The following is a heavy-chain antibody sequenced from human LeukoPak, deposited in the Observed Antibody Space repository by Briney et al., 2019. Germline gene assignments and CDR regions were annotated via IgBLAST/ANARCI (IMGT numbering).Heavy chain of an antibody. D-gene: IGHD3-22*01. V-gene: IGHV3-23*01. CDR3: AKVPYDSSGYYYFDY. J-gene: IGHJ4*02. CDR1: GFTFSSYA. CDR2: ISGSGGST. Sequence: GGSLRLSCAASGFTFSSYAMSWVRQAPGKGLEWVSAISGSGGSTCYADSVKGRFTISRDNSKNTLYLQMNSLRAEDTAVYYCAKVPYDSSGYYYFDYWGQGTLVTVSS.